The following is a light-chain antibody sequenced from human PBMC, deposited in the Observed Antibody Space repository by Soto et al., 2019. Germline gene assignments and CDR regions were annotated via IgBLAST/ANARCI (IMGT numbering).Light chain of an antibody. Sequence: QSVLTQPPSASGTPGQRVTLSCSGSSDNLGSNTVTWYQQLPGTAPKLLINSNNQRPSGVPDRFSGSKSGTSASLTISGLQPDDEDEYYCAAWDDMLTGFVVFGGGTKLTVL. CDR1: SDNLGSNT. CDR3: AAWDDMLTGFVV. CDR2: SNN. J-gene: IGLJ2*01. V-gene: IGLV1-44*01.